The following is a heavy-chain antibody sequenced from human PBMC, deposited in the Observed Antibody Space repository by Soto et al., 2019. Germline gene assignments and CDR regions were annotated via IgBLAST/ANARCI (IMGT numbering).Heavy chain of an antibody. D-gene: IGHD6-13*01. CDR2: IIPIFGTA. CDR1: GGTFSSYA. J-gene: IGHJ6*02. Sequence: ASVKVSCKASGGTFSSYAISWVRQAPGQGLEWMGGIIPIFGTANYAQKFQGRVTITADESTSTAYMELSSLRSEDTAVYYCARDSSSWSRGSGYYYGMEVGVQGT. V-gene: IGHV1-69*13. CDR3: ARDSSSWSRGSGYYYGMEV.